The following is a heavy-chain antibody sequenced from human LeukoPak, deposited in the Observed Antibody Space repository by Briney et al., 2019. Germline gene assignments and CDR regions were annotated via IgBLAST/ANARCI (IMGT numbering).Heavy chain of an antibody. Sequence: SETLSLTCTVSGGSISSYYWSWIRQPPGKGLEWIGYIYYSGSTNYNPSLKSRVTISVDTSKNQFSLKLSSVTAADTAVYYCARHSDTAMVVYFDYWGQGTLVTVSS. CDR3: ARHSDTAMVVYFDY. D-gene: IGHD5-18*01. V-gene: IGHV4-59*08. J-gene: IGHJ4*02. CDR1: GGSISSYY. CDR2: IYYSGST.